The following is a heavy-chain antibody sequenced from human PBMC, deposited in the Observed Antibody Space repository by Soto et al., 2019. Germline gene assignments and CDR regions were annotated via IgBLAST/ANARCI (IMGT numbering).Heavy chain of an antibody. D-gene: IGHD3-16*01. CDR2: ISATGGGT. J-gene: IGHJ4*02. CDR1: GFKFSNYA. Sequence: GGSLRLSCAASGFKFSNYAMSWVRQAPGKGLEWVSLISATGGGTYYADSVEGRFTISRDNSHNTLYLQVHSLTAEDTAVYYCAKDRRAGGNSAFYFDFWGQGAQVTVSS. CDR3: AKDRRAGGNSAFYFDF. V-gene: IGHV3-23*01.